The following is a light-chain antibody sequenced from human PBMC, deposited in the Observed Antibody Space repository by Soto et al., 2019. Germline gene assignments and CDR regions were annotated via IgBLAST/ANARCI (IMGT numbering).Light chain of an antibody. CDR2: IDN. Sequence: QSVLTQPPSASGTPGQRVSISCSGSTSNIGSQTVNWYQRLPGTAPKLLIYIDNHRPSGVPDRFSGSKSGTSASLAISGLQYEDEADYFCASWDDSLNGPVFGGGTKLTVL. CDR3: ASWDDSLNGPV. J-gene: IGLJ2*01. CDR1: TSNIGSQT. V-gene: IGLV1-44*01.